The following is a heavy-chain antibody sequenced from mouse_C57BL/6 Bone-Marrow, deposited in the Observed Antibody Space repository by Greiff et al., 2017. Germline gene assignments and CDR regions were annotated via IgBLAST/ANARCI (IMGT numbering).Heavy chain of an antibody. J-gene: IGHJ2*01. Sequence: QVHVKQPGAELVRPGTSVTLSCKASGYTFTSYWMHWVKQRPGQGLEWIGVIDPSDSYTNYNQKFKGKATLTVDTSSSTAYMQLSSLTSEDSAVYYCATPRCCGSSFFDYWGQGTTLTVSS. CDR1: GYTFTSYW. D-gene: IGHD1-1*01. V-gene: IGHV1-59*01. CDR3: ATPRCCGSSFFDY. CDR2: IDPSDSYT.